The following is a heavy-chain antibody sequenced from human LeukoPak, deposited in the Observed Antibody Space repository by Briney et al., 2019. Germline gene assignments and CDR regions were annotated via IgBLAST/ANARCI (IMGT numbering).Heavy chain of an antibody. CDR2: ISWNSGSI. J-gene: IGHJ4*02. CDR1: GFTFSSYS. D-gene: IGHD6-13*01. Sequence: GGSLRLSCVASGFTFSSYSMNWVRQAPGKGLEWVSGISWNSGSIGYADSVKGRFTVSRDNAKNSLYLQMNSLRAEDTALYYCAKGSIAAAGLGYFDYWGQGTLVTVSS. V-gene: IGHV3-9*01. CDR3: AKGSIAAAGLGYFDY.